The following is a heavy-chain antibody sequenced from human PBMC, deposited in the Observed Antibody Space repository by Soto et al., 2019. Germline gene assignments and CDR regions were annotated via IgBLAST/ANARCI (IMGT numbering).Heavy chain of an antibody. Sequence: ASVKVSCKASGYTFSDFDIKWLRQASGQGPEWMGWMNAKSGDTFFAQRFQGKFNMTWDTSLSTAYMEVGSLTSDDTAIYYCARGNPFNYAGFDVWGQGTTVTVYS. J-gene: IGHJ6*02. CDR2: MNAKSGDT. CDR1: GYTFSDFD. CDR3: ARGNPFNYAGFDV. V-gene: IGHV1-8*01. D-gene: IGHD3-16*01.